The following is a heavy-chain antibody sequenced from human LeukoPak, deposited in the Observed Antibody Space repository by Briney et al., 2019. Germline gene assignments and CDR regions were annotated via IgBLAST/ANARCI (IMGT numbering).Heavy chain of an antibody. J-gene: IGHJ6*04. Sequence: GGSLRLSCAVSGFTFSRYAMSWVRQAPGKGLEGVSSIGGSGGTTYYADSVQGRFTISRDNAKNSLYLQMNSLRAEDTAVYYCARDLHDILTGYLGPMDVWGKGTTVTISS. CDR1: GFTFSRYA. CDR2: IGGSGGTT. V-gene: IGHV3-23*01. D-gene: IGHD3-9*01. CDR3: ARDLHDILTGYLGPMDV.